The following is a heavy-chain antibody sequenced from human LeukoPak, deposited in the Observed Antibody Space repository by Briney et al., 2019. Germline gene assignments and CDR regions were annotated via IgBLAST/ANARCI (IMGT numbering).Heavy chain of an antibody. J-gene: IGHJ4*02. CDR3: AKGGKWDVTPFDY. CDR1: GFTFSSYA. CDR2: TSSSGGTT. V-gene: IGHV3-23*01. D-gene: IGHD1-26*01. Sequence: GGSLRLSCAASGFTFSSYAMSWVRQAPGKGLEWVSGTSSSGGTTFYADSVKGRFTIPRDNSKNTLYLQVNSLRAEDTAVYYCAKGGKWDVTPFDYWGQGTLVTVSS.